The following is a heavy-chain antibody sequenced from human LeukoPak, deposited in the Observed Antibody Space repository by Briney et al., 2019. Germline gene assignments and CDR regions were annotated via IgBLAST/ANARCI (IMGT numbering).Heavy chain of an antibody. CDR2: IYTSGSI. J-gene: IGHJ3*02. D-gene: IGHD3-3*01. CDR1: GGSISSGSYY. Sequence: PSRTLSLTCTVSGGSISSGSYYWSWIRQPAGKGLEWIGRIYTSGSINYNPSLKSRVTISVDTSKNQFSLKLSSVTAADTAVYYCAREGVGEEASDAFDIWGQGTMVTVSS. V-gene: IGHV4-61*02. CDR3: AREGVGEEASDAFDI.